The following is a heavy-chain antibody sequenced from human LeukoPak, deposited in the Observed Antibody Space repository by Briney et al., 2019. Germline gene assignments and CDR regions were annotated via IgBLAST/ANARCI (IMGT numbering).Heavy chain of an antibody. V-gene: IGHV3-7*01. D-gene: IGHD6-19*01. CDR3: VRWVYSSGWVFDD. Sequence: HPGGSLRLSCAASGFTFSYYWMTWVRQAPGKGLEWVANIKQDGSEKHYVDSVKGRFTISRDNAKNSLYLQMNSLRAEDTAVYYCVRWVYSSGWVFDDWGQGTLVTVSS. CDR1: GFTFSYYW. J-gene: IGHJ4*02. CDR2: IKQDGSEK.